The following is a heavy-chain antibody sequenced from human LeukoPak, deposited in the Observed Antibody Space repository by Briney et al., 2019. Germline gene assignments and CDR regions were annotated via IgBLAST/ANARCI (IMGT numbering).Heavy chain of an antibody. J-gene: IGHJ4*02. CDR3: ARRPVPRLYYFDY. V-gene: IGHV4-31*03. Sequence: SETLSLTCTVSGGSVSSGSYYWSWIRQHPGKGLEWIGYIYYSGSTYYNPSLKSRVTISVDTSKNQFSLKLSSVTAADTAVYYCARRPVPRLYYFDYWGQGTLVTVSS. D-gene: IGHD3-10*01. CDR1: GGSVSSGSYY. CDR2: IYYSGST.